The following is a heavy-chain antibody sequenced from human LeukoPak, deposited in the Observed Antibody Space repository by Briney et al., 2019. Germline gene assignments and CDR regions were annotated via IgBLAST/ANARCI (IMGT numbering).Heavy chain of an antibody. J-gene: IGHJ4*02. CDR2: ISYDGSNK. CDR1: GFTFSSYA. D-gene: IGHD3-10*01. CDR3: ARDEITMVRGVIPFDY. Sequence: PGGSLRLSCAASGFTFSSYAMHWVRQAPGKGLEWVAVISYDGSNKYYADSVKGRFTISRDNSKNTLYLQMNSLRAEDTAVYYCARDEITMVRGVIPFDYWGQGTLVTVSS. V-gene: IGHV3-30-3*01.